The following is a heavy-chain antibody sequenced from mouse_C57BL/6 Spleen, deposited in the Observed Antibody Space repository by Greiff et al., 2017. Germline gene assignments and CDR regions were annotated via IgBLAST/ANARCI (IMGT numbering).Heavy chain of an antibody. J-gene: IGHJ3*01. D-gene: IGHD1-1*01. V-gene: IGHV3-6*01. CDR3: AREITTSAWFAY. Sequence: EVQLQQSGPGLVKPSQSLSLTCSVTGYSITSGYYWNWIRQFPGNKLEWMGYISYDGRNNYNPSLNNRISITRDTSKNQFFLKLNSVTTEDTATYYCAREITTSAWFAYWGQGTLVTVSA. CDR2: ISYDGRN. CDR1: GYSITSGYY.